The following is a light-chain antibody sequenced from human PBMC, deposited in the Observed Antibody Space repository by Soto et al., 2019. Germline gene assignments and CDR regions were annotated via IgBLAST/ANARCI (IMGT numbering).Light chain of an antibody. CDR2: WAS. CDR3: QQYYSPWP. J-gene: IGKJ1*01. Sequence: DIVMTQSPDSLAVSLGERATINCKSSQSVLYSSNNKNYLAWYQQKPGQPPKLLIYWASTRESGVPDRFSGSGSGTDFTLSISSLQAEDVAVYYCQQYYSPWPFGQGTKVEI. V-gene: IGKV4-1*01. CDR1: QSVLYSSNNKNY.